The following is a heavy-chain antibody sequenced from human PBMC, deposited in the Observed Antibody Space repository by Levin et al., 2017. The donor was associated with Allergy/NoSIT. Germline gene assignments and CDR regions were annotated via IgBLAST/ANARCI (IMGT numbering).Heavy chain of an antibody. CDR3: ARGGSPAAMYRVVTRFDY. CDR2: IYYSGST. D-gene: IGHD2-2*01. J-gene: IGHJ4*02. V-gene: IGHV4-59*08. CDR1: GGSISSYY. Sequence: SETLSLTCTVSGGSISSYYWSWIRQPPGKGLEWIGYIYYSGSTNYNPSLKSRVTISVDTSKNQFSLKLSSVTAADTAVYYCARGGSPAAMYRVVTRFDYWGQGTLVTVSS.